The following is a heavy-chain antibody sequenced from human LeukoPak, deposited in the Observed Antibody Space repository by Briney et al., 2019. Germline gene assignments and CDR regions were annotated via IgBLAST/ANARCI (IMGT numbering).Heavy chain of an antibody. CDR1: GGTFSSYA. J-gene: IGHJ4*02. Sequence: ASVKVSCKASGGTFSSYAISWVRQAPGQGLEWMGGIIPIFGTANYAQKFQGRVTITADESTSTAYMELSSLRSEDTAVYYCARDSLSHCSSTSCYGTYYFDYWGQGTLVTVSS. V-gene: IGHV1-69*13. CDR2: IIPIFGTA. CDR3: ARDSLSHCSSTSCYGTYYFDY. D-gene: IGHD2-2*01.